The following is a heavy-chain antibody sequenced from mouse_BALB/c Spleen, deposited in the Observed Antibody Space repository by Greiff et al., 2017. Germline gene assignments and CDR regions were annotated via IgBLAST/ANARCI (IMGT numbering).Heavy chain of an antibody. CDR1: GYSFTGYF. D-gene: IGHD2-10*02. J-gene: IGHJ4*01. Sequence: DVQLQESGPELVKPGASVKISCKASGYSFTGYFMNWVMQSHGKSLEWIGRINPYNGDTFYNQKFKGKATLTVDKSSSTAHMELRSLASEDSAVYYCAREYGKDYYAMDYWGQGTSVTVSS. CDR3: AREYGKDYYAMDY. V-gene: IGHV1-20*02. CDR2: INPYNGDT.